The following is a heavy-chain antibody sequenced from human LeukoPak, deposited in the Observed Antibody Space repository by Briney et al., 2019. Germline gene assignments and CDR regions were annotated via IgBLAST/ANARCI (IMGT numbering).Heavy chain of an antibody. Sequence: GESLKISCRGSGYSFTTYWIGWVRQMPGKGLEWMGIIYPGDSDTRYSPSFQGQVTMSADKSINTAYLQWSSLMTSDNAIYYCARHSNWNHIDYWGQGTLVTVSS. CDR3: ARHSNWNHIDY. CDR1: GYSFTTYW. D-gene: IGHD1-1*01. J-gene: IGHJ4*02. CDR2: IYPGDSDT. V-gene: IGHV5-51*01.